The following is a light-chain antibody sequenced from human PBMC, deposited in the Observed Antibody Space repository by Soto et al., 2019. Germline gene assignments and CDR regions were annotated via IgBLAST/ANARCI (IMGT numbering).Light chain of an antibody. Sequence: QSVLTQPASVSGSPGQSITISCTGTSSDVGFFNYVSWYQQHPGKAPKLMIYEVTNRPSGVSIRFSGSKSGNTASLTISGLQAEDEADYYCCSYRSVNTVVFGTGTKVTVL. CDR3: CSYRSVNTVV. J-gene: IGLJ1*01. V-gene: IGLV2-14*01. CDR2: EVT. CDR1: SSDVGFFNY.